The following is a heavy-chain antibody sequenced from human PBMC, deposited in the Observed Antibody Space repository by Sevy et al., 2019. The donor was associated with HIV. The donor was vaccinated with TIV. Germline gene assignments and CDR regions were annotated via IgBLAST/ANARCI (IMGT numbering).Heavy chain of an antibody. CDR2: IKQDGSEK. Sequence: GGSLRLSCAASGFTFSSYWMSWVRQAPGKGLEWVANIKQDGSEKYYVDSVKDRFTISRVNAKNSLYLQMNSLRAEDTAVYYCARAQGGGAFDIWGQGTMVTVSS. D-gene: IGHD1-26*01. V-gene: IGHV3-7*01. CDR1: GFTFSSYW. CDR3: ARAQGGGAFDI. J-gene: IGHJ3*02.